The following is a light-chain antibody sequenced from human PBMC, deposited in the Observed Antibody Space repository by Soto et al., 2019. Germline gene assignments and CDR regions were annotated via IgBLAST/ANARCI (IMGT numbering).Light chain of an antibody. CDR1: QSLSSSQ. CDR2: DAS. V-gene: IGKV3-20*01. Sequence: VLTSCPGTLSLSPGERATLSFRASQSLSSSQLSWDQQKPGQAPRVLIHDASSRATGISDRFTGSGSGTDFTLTITKLEPEDFAVYYCQQYGSSPRTFGLGTKVDI. CDR3: QQYGSSPRT. J-gene: IGKJ1*01.